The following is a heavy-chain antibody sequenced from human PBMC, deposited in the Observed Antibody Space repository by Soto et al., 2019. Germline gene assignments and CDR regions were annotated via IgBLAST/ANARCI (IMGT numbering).Heavy chain of an antibody. Sequence: QVQLVASGGGLVKPGGSLRLSCAASGFTFSDYYLSWIRQAPGKGLEWVSYISSSGSTISYADSVKGRFTISRDHAKNSLYLQMNSMRAEDTAVYYCARVARSGYHNAHFAYWGQGTLGTVSA. V-gene: IGHV3-11*01. CDR1: GFTFSDYY. CDR3: ARVARSGYHNAHFAY. J-gene: IGHJ4*02. CDR2: ISSSGSTI. D-gene: IGHD5-12*01.